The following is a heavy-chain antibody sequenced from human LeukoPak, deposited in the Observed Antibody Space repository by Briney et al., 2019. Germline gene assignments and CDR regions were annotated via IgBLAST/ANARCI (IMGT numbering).Heavy chain of an antibody. CDR2: IKSKTDGGTT. D-gene: IGHD3-22*01. Sequence: GGSLRLSCAASGFTFSNAWMSWVRQAPGKGLELVGRIKSKTDGGTTDHAAPVKGRFTISRDDSKNTLYLQMNSLKTEDTAVYYCTTQYYYDSSGYAVDYWGQGTLVTVSS. V-gene: IGHV3-15*01. CDR3: TTQYYYDSSGYAVDY. CDR1: GFTFSNAW. J-gene: IGHJ4*02.